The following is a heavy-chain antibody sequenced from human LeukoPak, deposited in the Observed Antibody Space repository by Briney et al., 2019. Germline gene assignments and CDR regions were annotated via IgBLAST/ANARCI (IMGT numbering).Heavy chain of an antibody. CDR2: ISYDGSNK. J-gene: IGHJ6*03. Sequence: GGSLRLSCAASGFTFSSYGMHWVRQAPGKGLEWVAVISYDGSNKYYADSVKGRFTISRDNAKNSLYLQMNSLRAEDTAVYYCARDPYSGSYGDYYYYYMDVWGKGTTVTISS. D-gene: IGHD1-26*01. CDR3: ARDPYSGSYGDYYYYYMDV. CDR1: GFTFSSYG. V-gene: IGHV3-30*03.